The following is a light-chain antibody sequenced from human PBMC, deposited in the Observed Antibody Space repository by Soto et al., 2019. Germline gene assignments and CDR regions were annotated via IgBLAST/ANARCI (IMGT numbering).Light chain of an antibody. J-gene: IGKJ1*01. CDR3: QQYYSYST. V-gene: IGKV1-8*01. CDR2: AAS. Sequence: AIRMTQSPSSFSASTGDRVTITCRASQGISSYLAWYQQKPGKAPKLLIYAASTLQGGAPSRFSGSGSGTAFTLTISCLQSEDFATYYCQQYYSYSTFAHRTKVEIK. CDR1: QGISSY.